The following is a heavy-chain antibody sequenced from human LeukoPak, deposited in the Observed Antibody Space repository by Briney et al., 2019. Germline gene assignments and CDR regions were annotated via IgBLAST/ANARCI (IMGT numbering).Heavy chain of an antibody. CDR3: ATTTIRLGY. Sequence: SETLSLTCTVSGGSISSCSHYWGWIRQRPGQGLEWIGSMYYRGSTYHNPSLKSRATISVDTSKNQFSLKLSSVTASDTAVYYCATTTIRLGYWGQGTLVTVSS. J-gene: IGHJ4*02. CDR1: GGSISSCSHY. CDR2: MYYRGST. D-gene: IGHD1-26*01. V-gene: IGHV4-39*07.